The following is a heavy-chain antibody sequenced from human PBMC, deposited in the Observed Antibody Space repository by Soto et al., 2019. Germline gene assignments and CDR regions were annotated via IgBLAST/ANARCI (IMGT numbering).Heavy chain of an antibody. CDR1: GFTFSSYA. V-gene: IGHV3-23*01. J-gene: IGHJ6*02. Sequence: GGSLRLSCAASGFTFSSYAMSWVRQAPGKGLEWVSAISGSGGSTYYADSVKGRFTISRDNSKNTLYLQMSSLRAEDTAVYYCAKDIDIVVVPAAIATDYYYYGMDVWGQGTTVTVSS. CDR3: AKDIDIVVVPAAIATDYYYYGMDV. D-gene: IGHD2-2*02. CDR2: ISGSGGST.